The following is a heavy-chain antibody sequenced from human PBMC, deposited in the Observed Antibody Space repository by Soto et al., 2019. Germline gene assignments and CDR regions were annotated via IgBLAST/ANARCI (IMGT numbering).Heavy chain of an antibody. Sequence: AAAKVPCVCCLYNYNRYYMHWVPPPPGQGGEWMGWNSPESGGENYARKLQGWVTMPRDTSISPAYMELSRLTSDERAVYYCARRVPEPLDYSDYVGYYYYGMDVWGQGTMVTVSS. V-gene: IGHV1-2*04. CDR2: NSPESGGE. CDR1: LYNYNRYY. CDR3: ARRVPEPLDYSDYVGYYYYGMDV. J-gene: IGHJ6*02. D-gene: IGHD4-17*01.